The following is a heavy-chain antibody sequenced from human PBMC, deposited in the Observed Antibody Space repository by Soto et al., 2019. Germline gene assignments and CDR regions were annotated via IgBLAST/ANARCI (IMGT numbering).Heavy chain of an antibody. Sequence: QVQLVQSGAEVKKPGASVKVSCKASGYTFTSYGISWVRQAPGQGLEWMGWIGVYNNNSNYAQKVQGRVTMTTDTATSTAYMEMRSLISDETAVYYCARDQLGARGDYWGQGTLVTVSS. J-gene: IGHJ4*02. CDR2: IGVYNNNS. D-gene: IGHD3-10*01. V-gene: IGHV1-18*04. CDR1: GYTFTSYG. CDR3: ARDQLGARGDY.